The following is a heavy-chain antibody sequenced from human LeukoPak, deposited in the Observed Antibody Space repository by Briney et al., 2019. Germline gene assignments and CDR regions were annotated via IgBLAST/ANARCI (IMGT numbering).Heavy chain of an antibody. CDR1: GFTFSSYG. V-gene: IGHV3-33*01. D-gene: IGHD3-22*01. Sequence: PGGSLRLSWAAAGFTFSSYGMHWVSQAPGKVLEWVAVIWYDGSNKYYADSVKDRFTISRDNSKNTLYLQVDSLRAEDTAVYYCARDEYYYDQGGYYWGQGTLVTVSS. J-gene: IGHJ4*02. CDR3: ARDEYYYDQGGYY. CDR2: IWYDGSNK.